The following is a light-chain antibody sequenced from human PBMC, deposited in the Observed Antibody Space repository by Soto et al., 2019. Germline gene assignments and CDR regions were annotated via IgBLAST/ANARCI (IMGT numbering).Light chain of an antibody. CDR2: GAS. CDR3: QQYGRSPLLT. CDR1: QSVSSSY. J-gene: IGKJ4*01. Sequence: EVVSTECPGTLSLTPGERATLSCRASQSVSSSYLAWYQQKLGQAPRLLIYGASSRATGIPDRFSGSGSGTDFTLTISRLEPEDFAVYYCQQYGRSPLLTFGGGTKVEIK. V-gene: IGKV3-20*01.